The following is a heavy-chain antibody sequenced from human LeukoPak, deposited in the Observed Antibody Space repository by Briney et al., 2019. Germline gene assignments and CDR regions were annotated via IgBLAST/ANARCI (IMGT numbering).Heavy chain of an antibody. Sequence: PSETLSLTCTVSGGSISSFYWSWIRQPPGKGLEWIGYIYYSGSTYDNPSLRSRVTISGDTSKNQFFLKLSSVTAADTAVYYCARGTRYSGSSDFDYWGQGTLVTVSS. CDR1: GGSISSFY. J-gene: IGHJ4*02. CDR3: ARGTRYSGSSDFDY. D-gene: IGHD1-26*01. CDR2: IYYSGST. V-gene: IGHV4-59*01.